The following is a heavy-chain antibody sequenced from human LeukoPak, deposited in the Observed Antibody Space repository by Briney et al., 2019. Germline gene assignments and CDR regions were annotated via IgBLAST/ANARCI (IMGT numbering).Heavy chain of an antibody. J-gene: IGHJ6*02. V-gene: IGHV3-74*01. CDR1: GFPFSSYR. CDR2: INSDGSAT. Sequence: GGSLRLSCAASGFPFSSYRMHWVRQVPGKGLLWVSRINSDGSATIYADFVRGRFTISRDNAKNTLYLQMSGLRVEDTAVYHCASDSPYYGMDVWGQGTTVTVSS. CDR3: ASDSPYYGMDV.